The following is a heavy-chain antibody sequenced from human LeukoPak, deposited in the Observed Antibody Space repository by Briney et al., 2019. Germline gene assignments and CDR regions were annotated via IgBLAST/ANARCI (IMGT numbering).Heavy chain of an antibody. CDR2: INPNSGGT. V-gene: IGHV1-2*02. CDR1: GYTFTGYY. CDR3: ARSVSYYDFWSGYRGGAFDI. D-gene: IGHD3-3*01. J-gene: IGHJ3*02. Sequence: ASVKVSCKASGYTFTGYYMHWVRQAPGQGLEWMGWINPNSGGTNYAQKFQGRVTMTRDTSISTAYMELSRLRSDDTAVYYCARSVSYYDFWSGYRGGAFDIWGQGTMVAVSS.